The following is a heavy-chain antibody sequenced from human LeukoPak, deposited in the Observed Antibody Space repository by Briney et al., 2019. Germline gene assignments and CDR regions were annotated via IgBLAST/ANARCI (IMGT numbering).Heavy chain of an antibody. CDR3: ARDLTPGYYDTDGDAFDI. CDR2: IIPIFGTA. D-gene: IGHD3-22*01. J-gene: IGHJ3*02. Sequence: GASVKVSCKASGGTFSSYAIGWVRQAPGQGLEWMGGIIPIFGTANYAQKFQGRVTITADESTSTAYMELSSLRSEDTAVYYCARDLTPGYYDTDGDAFDIWGQGTMVTVSS. V-gene: IGHV1-69*13. CDR1: GGTFSSYA.